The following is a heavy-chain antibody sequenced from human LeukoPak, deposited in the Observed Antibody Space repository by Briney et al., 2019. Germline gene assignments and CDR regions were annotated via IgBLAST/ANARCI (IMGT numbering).Heavy chain of an antibody. J-gene: IGHJ4*02. CDR3: AKNWNDGWTHFDY. D-gene: IGHD1-1*01. Sequence: GGSLRLSCAASGFTFSSYAMSWVRQAPGKGLEWVSAITGGGHSTYYADSVKGRFTISRDNSKNTLYLQMNSLRAEDTAVYYCAKNWNDGWTHFDYWGQGTLVTVSS. CDR1: GFTFSSYA. V-gene: IGHV3-23*01. CDR2: ITGGGHST.